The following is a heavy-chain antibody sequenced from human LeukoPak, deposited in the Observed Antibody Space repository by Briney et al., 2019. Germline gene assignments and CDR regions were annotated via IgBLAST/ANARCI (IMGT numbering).Heavy chain of an antibody. CDR3: ARDGYGLDY. CDR1: GGSISSYY. V-gene: IGHV4-59*01. CDR2: IYYSGST. J-gene: IGHJ4*02. D-gene: IGHD3-22*01. Sequence: SETLSLTCTVSGGSISSYYWSWIRQPPGRGLEWIGYIYYSGSTNYNPSLKSRVTISVDTSKNQFSLKLSSVTAADTAVYYCARDGYGLDYWGQGTLVTVSS.